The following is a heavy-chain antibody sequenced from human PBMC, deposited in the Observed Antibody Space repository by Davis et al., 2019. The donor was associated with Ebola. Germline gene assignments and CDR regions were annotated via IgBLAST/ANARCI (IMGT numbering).Heavy chain of an antibody. CDR2: INHSGST. CDR3: ARRILWFGELLAKGYFDL. D-gene: IGHD3-10*01. V-gene: IGHV4-34*01. J-gene: IGHJ2*01. Sequence: PSETLSLTCAVYGGSFSGYYWSWIRQPPGKGLEWIGEINHSGSTNYNPSLKSRVTISVDTSKNQFSLKLSSVTAADTAVYYCARRILWFGELLAKGYFDLWGRGTLVTVSS. CDR1: GGSFSGYY.